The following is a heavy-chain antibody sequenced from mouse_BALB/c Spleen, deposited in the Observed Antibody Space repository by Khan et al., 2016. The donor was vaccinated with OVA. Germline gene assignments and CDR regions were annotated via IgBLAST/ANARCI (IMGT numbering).Heavy chain of an antibody. CDR3: ARLGNS. CDR2: TTSGGSYT. D-gene: IGHD2-1*01. J-gene: IGHJ3*01. Sequence: EVELVESGGDLVKPGGSLKLSCAASGFTFSSSGMSWVRQTPDKRLEWVATTTSGGSYTYYPDSVQGRFTISRDNAKNTLYLQMTSLKSEDTAMYYCARLGNSWGQGTLVTVSA. V-gene: IGHV5-6*01. CDR1: GFTFSSSG.